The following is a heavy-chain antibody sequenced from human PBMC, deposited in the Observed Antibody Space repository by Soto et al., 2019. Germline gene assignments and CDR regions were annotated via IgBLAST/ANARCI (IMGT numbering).Heavy chain of an antibody. CDR2: FDPEDGET. J-gene: IGHJ4*02. CDR1: GYTLTELS. CDR3: ATAATRAPRFDY. V-gene: IGHV1-24*01. Sequence: ASVKVSCKVSGYTLTELSMHWVRQAPGKGLEWMGGFDPEDGETIYAQKFQGRVTMTEDTSTDTAYMELSSLRSEDTAVYYCATAATRAPRFDYWGQGTLVTSPQ. D-gene: IGHD1-26*01.